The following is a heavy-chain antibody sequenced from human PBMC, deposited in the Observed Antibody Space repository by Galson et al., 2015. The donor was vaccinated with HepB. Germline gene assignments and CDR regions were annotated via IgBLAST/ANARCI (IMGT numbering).Heavy chain of an antibody. Sequence: SLRLSCAASGFTFSNYGMHWVRQAPGKGLEWVAVIWFDGSNKDCLDSVRGRFTISRDNSKNMLFLETNSLRDEDTATYYCARSPSSSWGDGFDIWGQGTMVSVSS. CDR2: IWFDGSNK. V-gene: IGHV3-33*01. CDR3: ARSPSSSWGDGFDI. D-gene: IGHD6-13*01. J-gene: IGHJ3*02. CDR1: GFTFSNYG.